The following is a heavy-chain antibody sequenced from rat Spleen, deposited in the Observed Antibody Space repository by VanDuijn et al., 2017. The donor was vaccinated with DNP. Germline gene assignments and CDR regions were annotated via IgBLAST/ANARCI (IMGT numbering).Heavy chain of an antibody. V-gene: IGHV2-27*01. CDR2: MQTGGNT. D-gene: IGHD1-10*01. CDR3: AREREPNNNPYYFDY. J-gene: IGHJ2*01. CDR1: GFSLTSFH. Sequence: QVQLKESGPGLVQPSQTLSLTCTVSGFSLTSFHVHWIRQPPGKGLEWMGRMQTGGNTDYSSALKSRLSINRDTSKSQVFLGMNSLQAEDTAIYFCAREREPNNNPYYFDYWGQGVMVTVSS.